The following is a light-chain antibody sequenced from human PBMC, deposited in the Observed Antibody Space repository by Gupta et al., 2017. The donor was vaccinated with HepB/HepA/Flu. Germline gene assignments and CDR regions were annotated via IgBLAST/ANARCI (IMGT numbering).Light chain of an antibody. CDR1: SRNVGNYNL. CDR2: KVI. Sequence: HSALTQPASVSGSPGQSITISCTGTSRNVGNYNLVSWYQQHPGKAPKLIISKVIQRPSGISDRFSGSKSGNTASLTISDLQAEDEADYYCSSYAGSPWMVFGGGTKLTVL. CDR3: SSYAGSPWMV. J-gene: IGLJ2*01. V-gene: IGLV2-23*02.